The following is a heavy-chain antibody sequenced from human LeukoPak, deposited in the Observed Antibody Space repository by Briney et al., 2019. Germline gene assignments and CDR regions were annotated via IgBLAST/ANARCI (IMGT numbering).Heavy chain of an antibody. CDR2: ISAYSGDT. CDR3: ARGGVIAVAYTTKTYYYYYGMDV. J-gene: IGHJ6*02. D-gene: IGHD6-19*01. Sequence: ASVKVSCTASGYTFTSYGISWVRQAPGQGLEWMGRISAYSGDTNYAQKFQGRVTMTRNTSISTAYMELSSLRSEDTAVYYCARGGVIAVAYTTKTYYYYYGMDVWGQGTTVTVSS. V-gene: IGHV1-18*01. CDR1: GYTFTSYG.